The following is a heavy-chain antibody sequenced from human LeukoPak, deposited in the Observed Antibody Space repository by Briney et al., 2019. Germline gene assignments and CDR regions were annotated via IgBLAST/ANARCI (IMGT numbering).Heavy chain of an antibody. CDR2: IIPIFGTA. CDR3: ARARDSYGWAPGYYYYMDV. V-gene: IGHV1-69*13. J-gene: IGHJ6*03. D-gene: IGHD5-18*01. CDR1: GGTFSSYA. Sequence: SVKVSCKASGGTFSSYAISWVRQAPGQGLEWMGGIIPIFGTANYAQKFQGRVTITADESTSTAYMELSSLRSEDTAVYYCARARDSYGWAPGYYYYMDVWGKGTTVTVSS.